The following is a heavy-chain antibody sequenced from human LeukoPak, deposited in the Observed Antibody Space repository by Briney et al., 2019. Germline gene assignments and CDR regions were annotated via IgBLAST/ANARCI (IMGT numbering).Heavy chain of an antibody. Sequence: GGSLRLSCAASGFTFSSYWMSWVRQAPGKGLEWVANIKQDGSEKYYVDSVKGRFTISRDNAKNSLYLQMNSLRAKDTAVYYCARVGFDYYDSTADWYFDLWGRGTLVTVSS. V-gene: IGHV3-7*01. CDR1: GFTFSSYW. CDR2: IKQDGSEK. CDR3: ARVGFDYYDSTADWYFDL. D-gene: IGHD3-22*01. J-gene: IGHJ2*01.